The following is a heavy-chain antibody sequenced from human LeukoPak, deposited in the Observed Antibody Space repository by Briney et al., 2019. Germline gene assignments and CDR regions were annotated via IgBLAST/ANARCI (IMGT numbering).Heavy chain of an antibody. J-gene: IGHJ6*03. Sequence: PSETLSLTCTVSGGSISSGSYYWSWIRQPAGKGLEWIGRIYTSGSTNYNPSLKSRVTISVDTSKNQFSLKLSSVTAADTAVYYCARHMYSSSWYRRHYYMDVWGKGTTVTVSS. CDR1: GGSISSGSYY. CDR2: IYTSGST. V-gene: IGHV4-61*02. CDR3: ARHMYSSSWYRRHYYMDV. D-gene: IGHD6-13*01.